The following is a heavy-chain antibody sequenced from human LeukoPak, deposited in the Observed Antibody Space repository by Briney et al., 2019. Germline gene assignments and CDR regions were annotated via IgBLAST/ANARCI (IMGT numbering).Heavy chain of an antibody. CDR2: IKQDGNDT. CDR1: GFTFSSYS. J-gene: IGHJ4*02. Sequence: GSLRLSCVASGFTFSSYSMQWVRQAPGRGLEWVANIKQDGNDTHYVDSVKGRFTISRDNAKTSLYLQMNTLRVEDTAVYYCGRGGRGDYWGQGTLVTVSS. CDR3: GRGGRGDY. V-gene: IGHV3-7*05.